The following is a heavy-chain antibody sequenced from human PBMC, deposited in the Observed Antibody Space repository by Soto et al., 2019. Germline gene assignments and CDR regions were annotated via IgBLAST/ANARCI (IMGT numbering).Heavy chain of an antibody. D-gene: IGHD6-13*01. CDR3: ARDALRIAAAGPLPYYFDY. CDR1: GGTFSSYA. J-gene: IGHJ4*02. CDR2: IIPIFGTA. V-gene: IGHV1-69*12. Sequence: QVQLVQSGAEVKKPGSSVKVSCKASGGTFSSYAISWVRQAPGQGLEWMGGIIPIFGTANYAQKFQGRVTITANEYTSTAYMELSSLRSEDTAVYYCARDALRIAAAGPLPYYFDYWGQGTLVTVSS.